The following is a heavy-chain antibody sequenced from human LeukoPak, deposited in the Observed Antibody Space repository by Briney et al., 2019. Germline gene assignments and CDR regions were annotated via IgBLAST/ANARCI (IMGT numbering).Heavy chain of an antibody. J-gene: IGHJ6*03. Sequence: PSETLSLTCTVSGGSISSSSYYWGWLRHPPGKGLEWLGSIYYSGSTYYTPSLKSRVTISVDTAKNQFSLKLRSVTAADTAVDYCARHGVGGTDYYYYMDVWGKGTTVTVSS. V-gene: IGHV4-39*01. D-gene: IGHD6-19*01. CDR2: IYYSGST. CDR3: ARHGVGGTDYYYYMDV. CDR1: GGSISSSSYY.